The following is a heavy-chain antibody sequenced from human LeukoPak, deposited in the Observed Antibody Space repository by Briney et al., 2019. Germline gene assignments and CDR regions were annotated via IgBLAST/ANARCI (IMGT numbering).Heavy chain of an antibody. J-gene: IGHJ4*02. V-gene: IGHV3-66*02. D-gene: IGHD6-13*01. CDR1: GFTVSSNY. CDR2: IYSGGST. Sequence: PGGSLRLSCAASGFTVSSNYMSWVRQAPGKGLEWVSVIYSGGSTYYADSVKGRFTISRDNSKNTLYLQMNSLRAGDTAVYYCARKAAATFDYWGQGTLVTVSS. CDR3: ARKAAATFDY.